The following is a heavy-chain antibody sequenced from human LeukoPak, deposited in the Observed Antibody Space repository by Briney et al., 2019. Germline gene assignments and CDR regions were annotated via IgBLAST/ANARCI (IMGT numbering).Heavy chain of an antibody. CDR2: ISPYNGDT. CDR1: GYTFTSYG. Sequence: ASVKVSCKASGYTFTSYGTRWVRQAPGQGLEWMGWISPYNGDTKYAQKVQDRVTMTTDTSTSTAYMELRSLTSDDTAVYYCARGGSGGSGGWFDPWGQGTRVTVSS. CDR3: ARGGSGGSGGWFDP. V-gene: IGHV1-18*01. J-gene: IGHJ5*02. D-gene: IGHD2-15*01.